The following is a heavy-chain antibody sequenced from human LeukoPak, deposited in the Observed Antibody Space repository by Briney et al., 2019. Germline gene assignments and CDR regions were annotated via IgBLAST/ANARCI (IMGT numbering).Heavy chain of an antibody. Sequence: GSLRLSCAASGFTFSRYVMTWVRQPPGKGLAWVSSFSSSSRDIYYADAVKGRSTISRDNARNSLYLQVNSLRAEEAAVYYCARGAPCGGDCSSWFDPWGQGTPVTVSS. V-gene: IGHV3-21*01. CDR1: GFTFSRYV. CDR2: FSSSSRDI. D-gene: IGHD2-21*02. CDR3: ARGAPCGGDCSSWFDP. J-gene: IGHJ5*02.